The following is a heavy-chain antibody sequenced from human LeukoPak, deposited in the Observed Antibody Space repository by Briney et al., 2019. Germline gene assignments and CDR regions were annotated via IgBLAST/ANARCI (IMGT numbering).Heavy chain of an antibody. V-gene: IGHV1-46*01. CDR2: INPSGGST. CDR1: GYTFTCYY. D-gene: IGHD6-13*01. J-gene: IGHJ4*02. Sequence: ASVKVSCKASGYTFTCYYMHWVRQAPGQGLEWMGIINPSGGSTSYAQKFQGRVTMTRDTSTSTVYMELSSLRSEDTAVYYCARDASVGIAAAGTWDPPGYWGQGTLVTVSS. CDR3: ARDASVGIAAAGTWDPPGY.